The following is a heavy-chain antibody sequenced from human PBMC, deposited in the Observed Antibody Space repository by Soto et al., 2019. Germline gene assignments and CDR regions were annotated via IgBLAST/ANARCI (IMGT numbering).Heavy chain of an antibody. J-gene: IGHJ4*02. V-gene: IGHV1-69*13. D-gene: IGHD3-22*01. CDR1: GGTFSSYA. CDR3: ARGVVVVITYYFDY. CDR2: IIHIVGTA. Sequence: SVKVSCKASGGTFSSYAIRGGRKAPGQGMEWRGGIIHIVGTANYAQKFQGRVTITADESTSTAYRGLSSLRSEDTAVYYCARGVVVVITYYFDYWGQGTLVTVSS.